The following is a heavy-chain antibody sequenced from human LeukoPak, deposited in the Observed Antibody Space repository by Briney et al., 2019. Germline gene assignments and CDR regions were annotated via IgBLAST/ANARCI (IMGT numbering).Heavy chain of an antibody. CDR2: INPGDSDT. CDR3: ARKDYGGNSRNNWFDP. D-gene: IGHD4-23*01. CDR1: GYSFTSYW. J-gene: IGHJ5*02. V-gene: IGHV5-51*01. Sequence: GDSLKISCKGSGYSFTSYWIGWVRQMPGKGLEWMGTINPGDSDTRYSPSFQGQVTISADKAISTAYLQWSSLKASDTAMYYCARKDYGGNSRNNWFDPWGQGTLVTVSS.